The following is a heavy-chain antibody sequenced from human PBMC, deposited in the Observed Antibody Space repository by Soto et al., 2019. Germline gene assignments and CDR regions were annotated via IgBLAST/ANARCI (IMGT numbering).Heavy chain of an antibody. CDR1: GGSISSSSYY. V-gene: IGHV4-39*01. CDR2: IYYSGST. D-gene: IGHD5-18*01. CDR3: ARHKQGYSDDIDY. Sequence: SETLSLTCTVSGGSISSSSYYWGWIRQPPGKGLEWIGNIYYSGSTYYNPSLKSRVTISVDTSKNQFSLKLSSVTAADTSVYYCARHKQGYSDDIDYWGQGTL. J-gene: IGHJ4*02.